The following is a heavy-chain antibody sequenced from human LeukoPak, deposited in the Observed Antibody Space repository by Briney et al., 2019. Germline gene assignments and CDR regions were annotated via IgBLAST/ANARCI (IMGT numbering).Heavy chain of an antibody. CDR2: ISGSGGTT. CDR1: GFTFSRYD. V-gene: IGHV3-23*01. CDR3: AKNLWFGELLPDY. D-gene: IGHD3-10*01. J-gene: IGHJ4*02. Sequence: GGSLRLSCAASGFTFSRYDMSWVRQAPGKGLEWVSAISGSGGTTHYADSVKGRFTISRDNAKNSLYLQMNSLRAEDTAVYYCAKNLWFGELLPDYWGQGTLVTVSS.